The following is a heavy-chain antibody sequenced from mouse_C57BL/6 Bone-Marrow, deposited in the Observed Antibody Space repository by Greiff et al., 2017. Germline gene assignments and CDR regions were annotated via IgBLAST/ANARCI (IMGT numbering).Heavy chain of an antibody. CDR3: ARESNYAMDY. Sequence: QVQLQQPGAELVMPGASVKLSCKASGYTFTSYWMHWVKQRPGPGLEWIGEIDPSDSYTNYNQKFKGKSTLTVAKSSSTAYMQLSSLTSEDSAVYYCARESNYAMDYWGQGTSVTVSS. D-gene: IGHD5-1*01. CDR2: IDPSDSYT. CDR1: GYTFTSYW. J-gene: IGHJ4*01. V-gene: IGHV1-69*01.